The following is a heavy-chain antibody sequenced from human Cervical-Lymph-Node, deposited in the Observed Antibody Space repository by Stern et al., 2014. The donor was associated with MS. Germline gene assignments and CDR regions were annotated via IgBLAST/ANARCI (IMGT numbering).Heavy chain of an antibody. CDR2: IFTGNGDT. CDR3: TSLSGPLDS. D-gene: IGHD3-10*01. V-gene: IGHV1-3*04. CDR1: GHTFA. J-gene: IGHJ5*01. Sequence: QVQLVQSGAEVKKPGASVKVSCKASGHTFAVHWVRQAPGQRLEWMGRIFTGNGDTNYSQKFQGRVTITRDTFASTAYMELRSLRSEDTAVYYCTSLSGPLDSWGQGTLVTVSS.